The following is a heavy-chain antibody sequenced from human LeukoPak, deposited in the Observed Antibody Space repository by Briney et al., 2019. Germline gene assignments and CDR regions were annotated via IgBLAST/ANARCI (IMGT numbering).Heavy chain of an antibody. CDR2: ISYDGSNK. Sequence: GGSLRLSCAASGFTFSSYGMHWVRQAPGKGLEWVAVISYDGSNKYYADSVKGRFTISRDNSKNTLYLQMNSLRAEDTAVYYCAKDLWFGEFYPLDYWGQGTLVTVSS. J-gene: IGHJ4*02. V-gene: IGHV3-30*18. CDR1: GFTFSSYG. CDR3: AKDLWFGEFYPLDY. D-gene: IGHD3-10*01.